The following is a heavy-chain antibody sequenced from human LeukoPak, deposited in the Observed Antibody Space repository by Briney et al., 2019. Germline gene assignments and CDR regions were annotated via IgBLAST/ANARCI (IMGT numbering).Heavy chain of an antibody. J-gene: IGHJ4*02. V-gene: IGHV3-74*01. CDR2: INSDGSST. CDR3: ASFSLGGD. Sequence: GGSLGLSCAASGFTFSSYGMSWVRQAPGKGLVWVSRINSDGSSTRYADSVKGRFTISRDNAKNTLSLQMDSLRADDTAVYYCASFSLGGDWGQGTLVTVSS. D-gene: IGHD2-21*01. CDR1: GFTFSSYG.